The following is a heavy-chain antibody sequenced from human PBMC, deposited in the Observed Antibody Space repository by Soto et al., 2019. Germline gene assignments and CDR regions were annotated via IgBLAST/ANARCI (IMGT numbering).Heavy chain of an antibody. CDR1: GGSISGYY. J-gene: IGHJ6*02. Sequence: PSETLSLTCTVSGGSISGYYWSWIRQSPEKGLEYIGYISYSGSTNYNPSLKSRVTISVDTSKNQFSLKLSSLIAADTAVYYCARHSPPFFYGSGPWDVWGQGTTVTVSS. CDR3: ARHSPPFFYGSGPWDV. CDR2: ISYSGST. V-gene: IGHV4-59*08. D-gene: IGHD3-10*01.